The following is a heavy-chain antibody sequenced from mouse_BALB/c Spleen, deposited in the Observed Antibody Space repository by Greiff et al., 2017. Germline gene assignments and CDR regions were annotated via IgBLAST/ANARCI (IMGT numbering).Heavy chain of an antibody. D-gene: IGHD2-2*01. Sequence: VKLMESGAELARPGASVKMSCKASGYTFTSYTMHWVKQRPGQGLEWIGYINPSSGYTNYNQKFKDKATLTADKSSNTAYMQLSSLTSEDSAVYDCARYGYYRYFDVWGEGTTVTVSS. J-gene: IGHJ1*01. CDR3: ARYGYYRYFDV. V-gene: IGHV1-4*01. CDR2: INPSSGYT. CDR1: GYTFTSYT.